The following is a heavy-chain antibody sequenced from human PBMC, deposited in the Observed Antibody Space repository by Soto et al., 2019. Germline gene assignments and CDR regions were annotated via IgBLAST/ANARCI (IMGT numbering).Heavy chain of an antibody. J-gene: IGHJ4*02. CDR3: ARISSNWYKDYFDY. Sequence: QVQLVQSGAEVKKPGSSVKVSCKVSGGTFSSYAISWVRQAPGQGLEWMGGIIPIFGTANYAQKFQGRVTITADESTSTAYMELSSLRSEDTAVYYCARISSNWYKDYFDYWGQGTLVTVSS. V-gene: IGHV1-69*12. CDR2: IIPIFGTA. D-gene: IGHD6-13*01. CDR1: GGTFSSYA.